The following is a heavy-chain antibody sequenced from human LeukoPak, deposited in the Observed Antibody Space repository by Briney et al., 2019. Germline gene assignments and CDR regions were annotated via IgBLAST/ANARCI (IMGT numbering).Heavy chain of an antibody. CDR2: IIPIFGTA. J-gene: IGHJ4*02. D-gene: IGHD5-18*01. V-gene: IGHV1-69*01. Sequence: SVKVSCKASGGTFSSYAISWVRQAPGQGLEWMGGIIPIFGTANYAQKFQGRVTITADESTSTAYMELSSLRSEDTAVCYCATRGYSYGYYFDYWGQGTLVTVSS. CDR3: ATRGYSYGYYFDY. CDR1: GGTFSSYA.